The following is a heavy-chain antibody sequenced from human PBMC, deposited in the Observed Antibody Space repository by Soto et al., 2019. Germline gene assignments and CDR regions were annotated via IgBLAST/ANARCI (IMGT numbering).Heavy chain of an antibody. Sequence: ASVKASCKVSGYTLTELSMHWVRQAPGKGLEWMGGFDPEDGETIYAQKFQGRVTMTEDTSTDTAYMELSSLRSEDTAVYYCATDLIVGATGAFDFWGQGTLVTVSS. CDR1: GYTLTELS. CDR2: FDPEDGET. CDR3: ATDLIVGATGAFDF. J-gene: IGHJ4*02. D-gene: IGHD1-26*01. V-gene: IGHV1-24*01.